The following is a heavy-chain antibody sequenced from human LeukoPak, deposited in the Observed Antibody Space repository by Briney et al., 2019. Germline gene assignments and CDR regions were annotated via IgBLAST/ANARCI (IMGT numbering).Heavy chain of an antibody. CDR1: GFTFSSYW. J-gene: IGHJ4*02. Sequence: GGSLRLSCAASGFTFSSYWMSWVRQAPGKGLEWVANIKQDGSEKYYVDSVKGRFTISRDNAKNSLYLQMNSLRAEDTAAYYCARDFICSSTSCNGYWGQGTLVTVSS. D-gene: IGHD2-2*01. V-gene: IGHV3-7*03. CDR2: IKQDGSEK. CDR3: ARDFICSSTSCNGY.